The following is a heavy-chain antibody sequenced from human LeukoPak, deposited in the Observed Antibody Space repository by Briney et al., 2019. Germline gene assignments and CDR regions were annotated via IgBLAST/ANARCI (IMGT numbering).Heavy chain of an antibody. D-gene: IGHD3-3*01. CDR3: AREAPYDFWSGLVLYYFDY. J-gene: IGHJ4*02. CDR2: ISSSSSYI. Sequence: GGSLRLSCAASGFTFSSYWMSWVRQAPGKGLEWVSSISSSSSYIYYADSVKGRFTISRDNAKNSLYLQMNSLRAEDTAVYYCAREAPYDFWSGLVLYYFDYWGQGTLVTVSS. CDR1: GFTFSSYW. V-gene: IGHV3-21*01.